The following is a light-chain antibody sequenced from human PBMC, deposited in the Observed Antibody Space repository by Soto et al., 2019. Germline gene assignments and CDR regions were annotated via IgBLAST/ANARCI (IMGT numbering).Light chain of an antibody. CDR3: QRSYSTPWT. CDR2: GVS. CDR1: QSVRTY. V-gene: IGKV1-39*01. J-gene: IGKJ1*01. Sequence: DIRMMQSPSSLSASVGDRVTITCRASQSVRTYLNWYQQKPGKAPNLLIYGVSTLHSGVPSRFSGDGSGTDFTLTISGLQPEDIATYYCQRSYSTPWTFGPGTKVEIK.